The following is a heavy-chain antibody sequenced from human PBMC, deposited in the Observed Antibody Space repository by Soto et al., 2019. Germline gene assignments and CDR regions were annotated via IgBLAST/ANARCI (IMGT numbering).Heavy chain of an antibody. CDR3: VTPLAAVAPDY. V-gene: IGHV3-64D*06. Sequence: VGSLRLSCSASGSTFSSYAMHWVRQAPGKGLEYVSAISSNGGSTYYADSVKGRFTISRDNSKNTLYLQMSSLRAEDTAVYYCVTPLAAVAPDYWGQGTLVTVSS. J-gene: IGHJ4*02. CDR2: ISSNGGST. CDR1: GSTFSSYA. D-gene: IGHD6-19*01.